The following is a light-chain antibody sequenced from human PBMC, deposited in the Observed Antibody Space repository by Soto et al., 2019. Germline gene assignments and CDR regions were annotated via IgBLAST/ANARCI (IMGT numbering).Light chain of an antibody. J-gene: IGKJ1*01. CDR1: QSVLYNSNNKNY. CDR3: QHYFSVPWT. CDR2: WAS. V-gene: IGKV4-1*01. Sequence: DIVMTQSPDSLAVSLGERATINCKSSQSVLYNSNNKNYLVWYQQKPGQPPKLLIYWASTRESGVPDRFSGSGSGTDFTLTIDSLQADDVAVYYCQHYFSVPWTFGQGTKVEVK.